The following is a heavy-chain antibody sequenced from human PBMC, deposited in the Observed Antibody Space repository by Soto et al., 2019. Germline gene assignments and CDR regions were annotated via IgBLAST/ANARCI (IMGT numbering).Heavy chain of an antibody. CDR3: ARDQYSSGWYPPDRPYYYYGMDV. D-gene: IGHD6-19*01. CDR2: IYYSGRT. V-gene: IGHV4-31*03. CDR1: GGSISSGTYY. Sequence: SETLSLTCTVSGGSISSGTYYWTWIRQRPGKGLEWIGFIYYSGRTYYNPSLKSRTTISLDTSENQFSLRLSSVTAADTAVYNCARDQYSSGWYPPDRPYYYYGMDVWGQGTTVTVSS. J-gene: IGHJ6*02.